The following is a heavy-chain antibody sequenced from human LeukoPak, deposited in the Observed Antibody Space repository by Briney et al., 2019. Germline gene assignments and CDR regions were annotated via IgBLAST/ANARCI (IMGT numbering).Heavy chain of an antibody. V-gene: IGHV3-30*18. D-gene: IGHD3-22*01. CDR3: AKDRVNYYDSSGYYYYFDY. J-gene: IGHJ4*02. Sequence: GGSLRLSCAASGFTFSSYGMHWVRQAPGKGLEWVAVISYDGSNEYYADSVKGRFTISRDNSKNTLYLQMNSLRAEDTAVYYCAKDRVNYYDSSGYYYYFDYWGQGTLVTVSS. CDR2: ISYDGSNE. CDR1: GFTFSSYG.